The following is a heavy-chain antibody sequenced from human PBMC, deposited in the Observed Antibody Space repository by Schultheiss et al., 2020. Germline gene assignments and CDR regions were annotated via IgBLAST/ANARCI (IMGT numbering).Heavy chain of an antibody. CDR3: TRVGYCSGGSCYDGENNWFDP. V-gene: IGHV3-15*01. D-gene: IGHD2-15*01. Sequence: GESLKISCAASGFTFSSYWMSWVRQAPGKGLEWVGRIKSKTDGGTTDYAAPVKGRFTISRDDSKNTVYLQMNSLKTEDTAVYYCTRVGYCSGGSCYDGENNWFDPWGQGTLVTVSS. CDR1: GFTFSSYW. J-gene: IGHJ5*02. CDR2: IKSKTDGGTT.